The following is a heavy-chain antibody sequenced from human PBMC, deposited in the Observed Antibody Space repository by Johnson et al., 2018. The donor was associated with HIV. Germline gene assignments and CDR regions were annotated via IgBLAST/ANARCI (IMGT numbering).Heavy chain of an antibody. CDR1: GFTFSSY. D-gene: IGHD4-17*01. CDR2: IFSVGNT. J-gene: IGHJ3*02. V-gene: IGHV3-66*01. CDR3: ARVGGINDYGDPGDAFDI. Sequence: VQLVESGGGLVQPGGSLRLSCAASGFTFSSYMSWVRRAPGKGLEWVSVIFSVGNTYYADSVKGRFTISRDNSKNTLYLQMNSLRAEDTALYYCARVGGINDYGDPGDAFDIWGQGTMVTVSS.